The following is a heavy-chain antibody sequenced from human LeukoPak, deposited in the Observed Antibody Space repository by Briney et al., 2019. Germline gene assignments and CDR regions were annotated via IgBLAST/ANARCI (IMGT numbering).Heavy chain of an antibody. D-gene: IGHD2-21*02. CDR1: GYTFTGYY. Sequence: GASVKVSCKASGYTFTGYYMHWVRQAPGQGLEWMGWINPNSGGTNYAQKFQGRVTMTRDTSISTAYMEVSRLRFDDTAVYYCATKKTPLYCGRDCYSGLGWFDPWGQGTLVTVSS. CDR2: INPNSGGT. V-gene: IGHV1-2*02. CDR3: ATKKTPLYCGRDCYSGLGWFDP. J-gene: IGHJ5*02.